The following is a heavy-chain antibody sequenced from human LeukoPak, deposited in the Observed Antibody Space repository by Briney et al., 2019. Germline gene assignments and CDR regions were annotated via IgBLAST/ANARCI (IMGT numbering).Heavy chain of an antibody. CDR1: GFIFSDYS. CDR2: ISSSSAYI. CDR3: ARQAVARPFDL. J-gene: IGHJ3*01. Sequence: PGGSLRLSCVASGFIFSDYSMDWVRQAPGKGLEWVSSISSSSAYIFYSDSVKGRFTISRDNAQSSLYQQMNSLRAEDTAVYYCARQAVARPFDLWGQGTMVAVSS. V-gene: IGHV3-21*06.